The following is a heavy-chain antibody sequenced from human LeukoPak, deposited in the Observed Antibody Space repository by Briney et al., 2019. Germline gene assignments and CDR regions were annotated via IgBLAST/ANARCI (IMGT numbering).Heavy chain of an antibody. Sequence: GGSLRLSCAASGFTVSSNYMSWVRQAPGKGLEWVSVIYSGGSTYYADSVKGRFTISRDNSKNTLYLQMNSLRAEDTAVYYCARDTSGDYLFDYWGQGTLVTVSS. CDR1: GFTVSSNY. CDR3: ARDTSGDYLFDY. D-gene: IGHD4-17*01. CDR2: IYSGGST. V-gene: IGHV3-66*01. J-gene: IGHJ4*02.